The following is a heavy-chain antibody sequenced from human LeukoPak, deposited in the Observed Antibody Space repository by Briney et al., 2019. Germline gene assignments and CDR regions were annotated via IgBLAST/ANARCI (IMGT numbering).Heavy chain of an antibody. D-gene: IGHD1-26*01. Sequence: GGSLRLSCSASGFTFSASAMHWVRQAPGKGLEYVSAISSDGVITYYIDSVKGRFTISGDNSKNTLYLQMDSLRAEDTAVYYCAKVLSGSQDYWGQGTLVTVSS. CDR2: ISSDGVIT. J-gene: IGHJ4*02. V-gene: IGHV3-64*04. CDR1: GFTFSASA. CDR3: AKVLSGSQDY.